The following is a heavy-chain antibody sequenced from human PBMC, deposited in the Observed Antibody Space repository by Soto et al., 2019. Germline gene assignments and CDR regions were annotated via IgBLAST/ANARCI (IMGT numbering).Heavy chain of an antibody. D-gene: IGHD6-13*01. Sequence: SETLSLTCTVSGGSVSSGSYYWSWIRQPPGKGLEWIGYIYYSGSTNYNPSLKSRVTISVDTSKNQFSLKLSSVTAADTAVYYCARDIPGIAAAGFWFDPWGQGTLVTVSS. J-gene: IGHJ5*02. CDR1: GGSVSSGSYY. V-gene: IGHV4-61*01. CDR3: ARDIPGIAAAGFWFDP. CDR2: IYYSGST.